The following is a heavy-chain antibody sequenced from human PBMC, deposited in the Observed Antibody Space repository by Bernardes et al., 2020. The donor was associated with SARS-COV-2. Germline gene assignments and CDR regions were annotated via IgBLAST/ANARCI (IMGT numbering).Heavy chain of an antibody. J-gene: IGHJ6*02. V-gene: IGHV3-20*04. CDR1: GSTFDDYG. CDR3: ARDLSIAVAGTRYGMDV. Sequence: GGSLRLSCAASGSTFDDYGMSWVRQAPGKGLEWVCGINKNGGSTGYADSVKGRFIISRDNAKNSLYLQMNSLRAEDTAVYYCARDLSIAVAGTRYGMDVWGQGTTVTVSS. CDR2: INKNGGST. D-gene: IGHD6-19*01.